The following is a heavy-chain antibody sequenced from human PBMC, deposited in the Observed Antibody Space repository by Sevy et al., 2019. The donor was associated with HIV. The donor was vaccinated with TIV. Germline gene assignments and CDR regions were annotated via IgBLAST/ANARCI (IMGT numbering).Heavy chain of an antibody. V-gene: IGHV3-23*01. D-gene: IGHD3-22*01. CDR3: AKGGGGHYDPDEIAYYFYYYNMDV. Sequence: GESLKISCAVSGFSFDSYGMTWVRQAPGKGLEWVSAISGSGTRTYYADSVKGRFIISRDNSKNTLDLQMNSLRAEDTAIYYCAKGGGGHYDPDEIAYYFYYYNMDVWGKGTTVIVSS. CDR1: GFSFDSYG. J-gene: IGHJ6*03. CDR2: ISGSGTRT.